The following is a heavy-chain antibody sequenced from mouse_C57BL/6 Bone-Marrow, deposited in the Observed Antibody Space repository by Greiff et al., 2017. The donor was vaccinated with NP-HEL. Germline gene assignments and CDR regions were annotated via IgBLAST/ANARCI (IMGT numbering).Heavy chain of an antibody. D-gene: IGHD2-3*01. J-gene: IGHJ2*01. CDR1: GYSITSGYY. V-gene: IGHV3-6*01. CDR2: ISYDGSN. CDR3: ARDDGPLYFDY. Sequence: VQLKESGPGLVKPSQSLSLTCSVTGYSITSGYYWNWIRQFPGNKLEWMGYISYDGSNNYNPSLKNRISITRDTSKNQFFLKLNSVTTEDTATYYCARDDGPLYFDYWGQGTTLTVSS.